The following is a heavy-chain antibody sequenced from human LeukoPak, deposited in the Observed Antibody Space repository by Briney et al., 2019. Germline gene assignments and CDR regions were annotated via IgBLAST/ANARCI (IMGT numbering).Heavy chain of an antibody. Sequence: PSETLSLTCTVSGGSIISYFWSWIRQPPGKGPEWIGYIFDSGTTNYNPSTNYNPSLKSRVTISVDTSKNQFSLKLSSVTAADTAVYYCARGPQGKYQLPSYYFDYWGQGTLVTVSS. CDR3: ARGPQGKYQLPSYYFDY. J-gene: IGHJ4*02. D-gene: IGHD2-2*01. CDR2: IFDSGTTNYNPST. CDR1: GGSIISYF. V-gene: IGHV4-59*01.